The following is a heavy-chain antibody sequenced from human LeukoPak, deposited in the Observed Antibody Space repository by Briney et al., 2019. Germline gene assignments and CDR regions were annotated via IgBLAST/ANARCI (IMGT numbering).Heavy chain of an antibody. J-gene: IGHJ4*02. Sequence: GGSLRLSCAASGFAFSRHGIHWVRQAPGKGLEWVAFIPYDGSNKFYTDSVKGRFTISRDNAKNSLYLQMNSLRAEDTAVYYCARGGAAAGTEEYYFDYWGQGTLVTVSS. CDR3: ARGGAAAGTEEYYFDY. CDR2: IPYDGSNK. V-gene: IGHV3-30*02. CDR1: GFAFSRHG. D-gene: IGHD6-13*01.